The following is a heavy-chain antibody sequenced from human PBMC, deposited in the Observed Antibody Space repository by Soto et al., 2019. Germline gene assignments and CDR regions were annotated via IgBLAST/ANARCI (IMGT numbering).Heavy chain of an antibody. D-gene: IGHD3-10*01. Sequence: PSETRSLTCTVSGGSISSGDYYWSWIRQPPGKGLEWIGYIYYSGSTYYNPSLKSRVTISVDTSKNQFSLKLSSVTAADTAVYYCARASITMVRGVIGGFDYWGQGTLVTSPQ. CDR3: ARASITMVRGVIGGFDY. CDR1: GGSISSGDYY. V-gene: IGHV4-30-4*01. CDR2: IYYSGST. J-gene: IGHJ4*02.